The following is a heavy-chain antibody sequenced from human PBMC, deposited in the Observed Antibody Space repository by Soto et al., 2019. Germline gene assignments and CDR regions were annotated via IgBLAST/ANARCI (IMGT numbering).Heavy chain of an antibody. J-gene: IGHJ1*01. Sequence: PGLSLRLSWLAAGFTFDDYAMHWVRRGPGEGLEWVACITWNRGSIDYADSVKGRITISRDNAKNSLYLQMNSLRAEDTALYYCAKGSSSGSPPGYFQHWGQGTLVTVSS. D-gene: IGHD3-22*01. CDR2: ITWNRGSI. CDR3: AKGSSSGSPPGYFQH. CDR1: GFTFDDYA. V-gene: IGHV3-9*01.